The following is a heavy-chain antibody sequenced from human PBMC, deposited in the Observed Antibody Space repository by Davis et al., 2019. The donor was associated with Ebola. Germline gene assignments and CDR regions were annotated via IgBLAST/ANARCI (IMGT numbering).Heavy chain of an antibody. CDR2: IYYSGTT. D-gene: IGHD6-19*01. Sequence: SETLSLTCTVSGGSVSSGNFYWSWIRQPPGKGLEWVGYIYYSGTTHYNPSLRGRVTISVDTSKKHFSLKLGSVTAADTAVYYCARGSQWLGPDYWGQGTLVTVAS. CDR3: ARGSQWLGPDY. J-gene: IGHJ4*02. V-gene: IGHV4-61*03. CDR1: GGSVSSGNFY.